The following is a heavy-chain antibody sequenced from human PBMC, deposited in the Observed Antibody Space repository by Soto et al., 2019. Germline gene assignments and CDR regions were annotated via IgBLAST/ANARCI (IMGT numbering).Heavy chain of an antibody. D-gene: IGHD6-13*01. CDR2: ISGSGGST. Sequence: PGGSLRLSCAASGFTFSSYAMSWVRQAPGKGLEWVSAISGSGGSTYYADSVKGRFTISRDNSKNTLYLQMNSLRAEDTAVYYCAKGTKPAEYSSSWSHWGQGTLVTVSS. CDR1: GFTFSSYA. J-gene: IGHJ4*02. CDR3: AKGTKPAEYSSSWSH. V-gene: IGHV3-23*01.